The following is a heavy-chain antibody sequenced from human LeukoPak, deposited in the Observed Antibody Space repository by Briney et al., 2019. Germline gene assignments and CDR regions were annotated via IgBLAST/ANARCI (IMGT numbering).Heavy chain of an antibody. Sequence: ASVKVSCKASGGTFSSYAISWVRQAPGQGLEWMGRIIPILGIANYAQKFQGRVTITADKSTSTAYMELSSLRSEDTAVYYCARDFDWFRMDVWGQGTTVTVSS. CDR2: IIPILGIA. CDR3: ARDFDWFRMDV. V-gene: IGHV1-69*04. D-gene: IGHD3-9*01. J-gene: IGHJ6*02. CDR1: GGTFSSYA.